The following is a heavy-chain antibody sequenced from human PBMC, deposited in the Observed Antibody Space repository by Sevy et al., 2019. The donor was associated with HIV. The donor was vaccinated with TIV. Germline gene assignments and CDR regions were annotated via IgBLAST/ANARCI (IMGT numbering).Heavy chain of an antibody. CDR2: ISYDGSNK. D-gene: IGHD6-6*01. J-gene: IGHJ6*02. CDR3: AKVEGGEQLSLYYYYGMDV. V-gene: IGHV3-30*18. Sequence: GGSLRLSCAASGFTFSSYGMHWVRQAPGKGLEWVAVISYDGSNKYYADSVKGRFTISRDNSKNTPYLQMNSLRAEDTAVYYCAKVEGGEQLSLYYYYGMDVWGQGTTVTVSS. CDR1: GFTFSSYG.